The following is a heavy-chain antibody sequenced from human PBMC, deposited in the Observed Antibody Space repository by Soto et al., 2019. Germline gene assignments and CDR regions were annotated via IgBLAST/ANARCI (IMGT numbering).Heavy chain of an antibody. V-gene: IGHV1-2*02. D-gene: IGHD2-2*02. CDR1: GYTFTGYY. CDR3: ARDSYCSSTSCYKEQQLVRDEPRSDY. J-gene: IGHJ4*02. CDR2: INPNSGGT. Sequence: ASVKVSCKASGYTFTGYYMHWVRQAPGQGLEWMGWINPNSGGTNYAQKFQGRVTMTRDTSISTAYMELSRLRSDDTAVYYCARDSYCSSTSCYKEQQLVRDEPRSDYWGQGTLVTVS.